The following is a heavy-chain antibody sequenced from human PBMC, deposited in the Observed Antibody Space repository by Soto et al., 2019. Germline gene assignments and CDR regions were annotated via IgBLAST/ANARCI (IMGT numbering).Heavy chain of an antibody. J-gene: IGHJ4*02. Sequence: QVQVVQSGAEVKKPGASVKVSCKASGYTFTGYYLHWVRQAPGQGLEWLGWINPNGGGTNYAQDFQGRITMTRDASINTAYLEGTRLRSEDTAVYYCAREGIAARLPTDWGQGTLVTVSS. D-gene: IGHD6-6*01. V-gene: IGHV1-2*02. CDR2: INPNGGGT. CDR1: GYTFTGYY. CDR3: AREGIAARLPTD.